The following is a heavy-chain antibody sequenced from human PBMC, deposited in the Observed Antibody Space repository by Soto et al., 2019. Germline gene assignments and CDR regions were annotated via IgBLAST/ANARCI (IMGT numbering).Heavy chain of an antibody. Sequence: KTSETLSLTCAVYGGSFSGYYWSWIRQPPGKGLEWIGEINHSGSTNYNPSLKSRVTISVDTSKNQFSLKLSSVTAADTAVYYCARALIVVVPAAMFRAYYYGMDVWGQGTTVTVSS. CDR2: INHSGST. CDR1: GGSFSGYY. V-gene: IGHV4-34*01. CDR3: ARALIVVVPAAMFRAYYYGMDV. J-gene: IGHJ6*02. D-gene: IGHD2-2*01.